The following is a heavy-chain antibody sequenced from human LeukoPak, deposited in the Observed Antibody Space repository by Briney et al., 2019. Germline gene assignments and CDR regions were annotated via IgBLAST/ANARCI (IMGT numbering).Heavy chain of an antibody. J-gene: IGHJ6*02. D-gene: IGHD6-19*01. CDR2: ISSDGTNK. CDR3: AKDPIAVAGNNYYRMDV. CDR1: GFTFSRYG. Sequence: PGRSLRLSCAAPGFTFSRYGIYWVRQAPGKGLEWVAVISSDGTNKYYADSVKGRFTISRDNSKNTLYLQMNSLRAEDTAVYYCAKDPIAVAGNNYYRMDVWGQGPRSPSP. V-gene: IGHV3-30*18.